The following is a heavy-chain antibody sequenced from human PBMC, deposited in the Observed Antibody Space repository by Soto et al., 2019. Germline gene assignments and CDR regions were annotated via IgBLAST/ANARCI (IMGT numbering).Heavy chain of an antibody. Sequence: QVQLVQSGAEVKKPGSSVKVSCKASGGTFSTSSINWLRQAPGQRPEWMGNILPIFGTADYAQKFRDRVTITADKPTNTAYMELRSRFSEDAPVYYCARGHEYGGNSDAFDIWGQGTVVTVSS. D-gene: IGHD4-17*01. CDR2: ILPIFGTA. CDR3: ARGHEYGGNSDAFDI. V-gene: IGHV1-69*14. CDR1: GGTFSTSS. J-gene: IGHJ3*02.